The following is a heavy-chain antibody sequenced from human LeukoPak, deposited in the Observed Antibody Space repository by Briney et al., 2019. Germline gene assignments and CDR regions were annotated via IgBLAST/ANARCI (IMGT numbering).Heavy chain of an antibody. CDR3: AKEGAGYTNPYYFDY. J-gene: IGHJ4*02. V-gene: IGHV3-23*01. CDR1: GFTFSTYA. CDR2: ISGSGANT. Sequence: PGGSLRLSCAASGFTFSTYAMSWVRQAPGKGLEWVSTISGSGANTYYADSVRGRFTISRDNSKNTLYLHMNSLRAEGTAVYYCAKEGAGYTNPYYFDYWGQGTLVTVSS. D-gene: IGHD3-16*02.